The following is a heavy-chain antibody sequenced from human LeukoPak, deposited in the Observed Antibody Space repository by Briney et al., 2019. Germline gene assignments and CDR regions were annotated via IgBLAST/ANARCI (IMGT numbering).Heavy chain of an antibody. D-gene: IGHD3-3*01. CDR1: GGTFISYA. CDR2: IIPIFGTA. CDR3: ARDGGSSTIFGVVIPYFDY. Sequence: ASVKLSCKASGGTFISYAICCVRQTCGQGLEWMAGIIPIFGTANYAEKFQGRVTITTDESTSTAYMELSSLRSEDTAVYYCARDGGSSTIFGVVIPYFDYWGQGTLVTVSS. V-gene: IGHV1-69*05. J-gene: IGHJ4*02.